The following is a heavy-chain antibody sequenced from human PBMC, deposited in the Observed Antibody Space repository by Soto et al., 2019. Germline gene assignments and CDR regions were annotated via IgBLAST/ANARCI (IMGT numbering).Heavy chain of an antibody. V-gene: IGHV1-69*13. CDR3: AGALRYFDWLAPNYYYGMDV. D-gene: IGHD3-9*01. J-gene: IGHJ6*02. CDR1: VGTFSSYA. CDR2: IIPIFGTA. Sequence: SVKVSCKPSVGTFSSYAISWVRQAPGQGLEWMGGIIPIFGTANYAQKFQGRVTITADESTSTAYMELSSLRSEDTAVYYCAGALRYFDWLAPNYYYGMDVWGQGTTVTVSS.